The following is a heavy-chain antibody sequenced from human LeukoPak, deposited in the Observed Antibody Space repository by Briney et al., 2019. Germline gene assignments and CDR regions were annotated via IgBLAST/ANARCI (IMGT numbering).Heavy chain of an antibody. D-gene: IGHD3-9*01. V-gene: IGHV4-39*07. CDR1: GGSITSSSYY. CDR2: VYYSGST. CDR3: ARVQESQIDYYFDY. J-gene: IGHJ4*02. Sequence: SETLSLTCTVSGGSITSSSYYWGWLRPPPGKGREWMGSVYYSGSTNYNPSLKSRVTISVDTSKNQFSLKLSSVTAADTAVYYCARVQESQIDYYFDYWGQGTLVTVSS.